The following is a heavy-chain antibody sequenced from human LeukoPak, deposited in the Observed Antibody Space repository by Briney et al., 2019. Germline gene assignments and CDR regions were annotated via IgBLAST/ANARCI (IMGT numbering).Heavy chain of an antibody. V-gene: IGHV1-2*02. CDR1: GYTFTGYY. CDR3: VRDGPCSSTSCQNFDS. J-gene: IGHJ4*02. CDR2: INPHSDDR. D-gene: IGHD2-2*01. Sequence: EASVKVSFKASGYTFTGYYIHWVRQAPGQGLEWMGWINPHSDDRNYAQRFQGRVTMTRDTYISTVYMELSGLTSDDTAVYYCVRDGPCSSTSCQNFDSWGQGALVTVSS.